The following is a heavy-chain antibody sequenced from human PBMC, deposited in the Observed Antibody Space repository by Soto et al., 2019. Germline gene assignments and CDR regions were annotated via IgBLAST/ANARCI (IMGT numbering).Heavy chain of an antibody. J-gene: IGHJ6*02. D-gene: IGHD6-19*01. CDR1: GYSISSGYY. Sequence: SETLSLTCAVSGYSISSGYYWGWLRQPPGEGLEWVGSIYHSGSTYNNPPHKSEVTMSVDTSKLRFFLEVSSVAAADTAVNYCARYQSISVSCTVCRDVWGQGTMVTVSS. CDR3: ARYQSISVSCTVCRDV. CDR2: IYHSGST. V-gene: IGHV4-38-2*01.